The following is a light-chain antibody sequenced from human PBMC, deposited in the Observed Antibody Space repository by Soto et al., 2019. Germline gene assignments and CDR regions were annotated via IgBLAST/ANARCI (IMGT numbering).Light chain of an antibody. CDR1: QSVTSSY. CDR3: QQYGSPPLT. CDR2: GAS. J-gene: IGKJ4*01. Sequence: EIVLTQSPGTLSLSPGERATLSCRASQSVTSSYLAWYQQKPGPAPRLLIYGASSRATGIPDRFSGSGSGTDFTLTISRLEPEDFAVYYCQQYGSPPLTFGGGTKVEIK. V-gene: IGKV3-20*01.